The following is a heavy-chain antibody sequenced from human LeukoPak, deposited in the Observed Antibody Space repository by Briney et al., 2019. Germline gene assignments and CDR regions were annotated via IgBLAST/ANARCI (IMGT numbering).Heavy chain of an antibody. CDR2: ISGSGGST. Sequence: GGSLRLSCAASGFTFDDYAMHWVRQAPGKGLEWVSAISGSGGSTYYADSVKGRFTISRDNSKNTLYLQMNSLRAEDTAVYYCAKGYSYGYLDGMDVWGQGTTVTVSS. CDR1: GFTFDDYA. D-gene: IGHD5-18*01. V-gene: IGHV3-23*01. CDR3: AKGYSYGYLDGMDV. J-gene: IGHJ6*02.